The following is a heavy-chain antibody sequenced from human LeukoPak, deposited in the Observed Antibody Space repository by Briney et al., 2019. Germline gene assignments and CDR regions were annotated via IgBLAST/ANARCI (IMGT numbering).Heavy chain of an antibody. Sequence: ASVKVSCKASGGTFSSYAISWVRQAPGQGLEWMGGIIPIFGTANYAQKFQGRVTITADKSTSTAYMELSSLRSEDTAVYYCAIWGGIAARLSALAGYWGQGTLVTVSS. V-gene: IGHV1-69*06. CDR2: IIPIFGTA. J-gene: IGHJ4*02. D-gene: IGHD6-6*01. CDR3: AIWGGIAARLSALAGY. CDR1: GGTFSSYA.